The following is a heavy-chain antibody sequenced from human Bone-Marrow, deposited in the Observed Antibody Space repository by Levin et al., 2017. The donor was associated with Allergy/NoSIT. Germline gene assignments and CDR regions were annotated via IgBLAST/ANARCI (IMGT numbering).Heavy chain of an antibody. Sequence: PSETLSLTCTVSGGSISSYYWSWIRQPPGKGLEWIGYIYYSGSTNYNPSLKSRVTISVDTSKNQFSLKLSSVTAADTAVYYCARGERDFDYWGQGTLVTVSS. CDR3: ARGERDFDY. CDR2: IYYSGST. V-gene: IGHV4-59*01. J-gene: IGHJ4*02. CDR1: GGSISSYY.